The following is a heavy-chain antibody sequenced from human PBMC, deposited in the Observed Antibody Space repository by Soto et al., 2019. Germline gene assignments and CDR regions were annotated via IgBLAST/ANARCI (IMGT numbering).Heavy chain of an antibody. CDR2: IYWDDDT. J-gene: IGHJ4*02. V-gene: IGHV2-5*02. CDR1: GFSLITSGVG. Sequence: QITLKEAGPTLVKPTQTLTLTCSFSGFSLITSGVGVGWIRQPPGKALEWLALIYWDDDTGYSTSLRNRLTITKDTSRNQVVLTMTNMDPADTATYCCVHTMAPRIFDSWGQGTLVTVSS. CDR3: VHTMAPRIFDS.